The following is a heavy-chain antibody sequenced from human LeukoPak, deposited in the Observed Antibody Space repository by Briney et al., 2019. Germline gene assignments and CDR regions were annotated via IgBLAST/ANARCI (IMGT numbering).Heavy chain of an antibody. V-gene: IGHV1-69*02. Sequence: ASVKVSCKASGGTFSSYTISWVRQAPGQGLEWMGRTIPILGIANYAQKFQGRVTITADKSTSTAYMELSSLRSEDTAVYYCAMSYYDRRDYWGQGTLVTVSS. CDR1: GGTFSSYT. J-gene: IGHJ4*02. CDR3: AMSYYDRRDY. CDR2: TIPILGIA. D-gene: IGHD3-3*01.